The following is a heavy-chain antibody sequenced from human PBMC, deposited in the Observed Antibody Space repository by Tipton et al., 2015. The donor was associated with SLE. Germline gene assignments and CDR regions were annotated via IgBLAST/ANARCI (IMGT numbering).Heavy chain of an antibody. J-gene: IGHJ6*04. Sequence: TLSLTCTVSGGSISSYYWSWIRQPPGKGPEWIGYIYYSGSTNYNPSLKSRVTISVDTSKNQFSLKLSSMTAADTAVYYCARVGYRKSMEVWGKGTSVTFSP. CDR1: GGSISSYY. D-gene: IGHD5-24*01. CDR3: ARVGYRKSMEV. V-gene: IGHV4-59*01. CDR2: IYYSGST.